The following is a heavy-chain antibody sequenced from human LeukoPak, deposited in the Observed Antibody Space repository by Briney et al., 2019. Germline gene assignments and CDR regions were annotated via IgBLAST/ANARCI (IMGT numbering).Heavy chain of an antibody. J-gene: IGHJ5*02. D-gene: IGHD2-15*01. CDR3: ARRRYCSGGSCYNWFDP. V-gene: IGHV3-7*01. CDR2: INEDGSVK. Sequence: GGSLRLSCAASGFTLSANWISWVRQTPRKGLEWVATINEDGSVKYYMDSVKGRFTISRDSAKNSLYLQMNSLRAEDMAVYYCARRRYCSGGSCYNWFDPWGQGTLVTVSS. CDR1: GFTLSANW.